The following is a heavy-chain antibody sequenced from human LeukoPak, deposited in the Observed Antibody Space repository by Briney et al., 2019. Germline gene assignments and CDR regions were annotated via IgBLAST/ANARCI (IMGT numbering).Heavy chain of an antibody. CDR2: ISYDGSNK. Sequence: PGGSLRLSGAASGFTFSSYAMHWVRQAPGKGLEWVAVISYDGSNKYYADSVKGRFTISRDNSKNTLYLQLNSLRAEDTAVYYCARDSTYYYDSGSSGPHYFDNWGQGTLVTVSS. D-gene: IGHD3-10*01. J-gene: IGHJ4*02. CDR1: GFTFSSYA. V-gene: IGHV3-30*04. CDR3: ARDSTYYYDSGSSGPHYFDN.